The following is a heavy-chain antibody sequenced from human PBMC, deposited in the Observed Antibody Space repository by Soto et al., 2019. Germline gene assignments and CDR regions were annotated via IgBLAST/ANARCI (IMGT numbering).Heavy chain of an antibody. D-gene: IGHD6-19*01. J-gene: IGHJ3*02. CDR1: GDSVSSNSAA. CDR3: AREADENDAFDI. V-gene: IGHV6-1*01. Sequence: SQTLSLTCAISGDSVSSNSAAWNWIRQSPSRGLEWLGRTYYRSKWYNGYTVSVKSRINIKPDTSKNQFSLQLNSVTPEDTAVYYCAREADENDAFDIWGQGTMVTV. CDR2: TYYRSKWYN.